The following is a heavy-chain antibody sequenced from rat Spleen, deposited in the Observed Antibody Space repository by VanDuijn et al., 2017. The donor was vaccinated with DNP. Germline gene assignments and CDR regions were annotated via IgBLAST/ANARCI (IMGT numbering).Heavy chain of an antibody. J-gene: IGHJ1*01. CDR2: ISYSGST. D-gene: IGHD1-11*01. CDR1: GYSITSNY. Sequence: EVQLQESGPGLVKPSQSLSLTCSVTGYSITSNYWGWIRKFPGNKMEWMGYISYSGSTSYNPSLKSRNSITKDTAKNQFFLQLNSGTTEDTATYYCARGLNYGGYNYYWYFDFWGPGIMVTVSS. CDR3: ARGLNYGGYNYYWYFDF. V-gene: IGHV3-1*01.